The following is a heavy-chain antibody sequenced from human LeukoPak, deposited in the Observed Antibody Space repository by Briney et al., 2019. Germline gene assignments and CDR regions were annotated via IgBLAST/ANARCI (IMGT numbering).Heavy chain of an antibody. CDR3: ARVAARYCSSTSCYGPFDY. V-gene: IGHV1-2*04. CDR2: INPNSGGT. Sequence: ASVEVSCKASGYTFTGYYMHWVRQAPGQGLEWMGWINPNSGGTNYAQKFQGWVTMTRDTSISTAYMELSRLRSDDTAVYYCARVAARYCSSTSCYGPFDYWGQGTLVTVSS. CDR1: GYTFTGYY. D-gene: IGHD2-2*01. J-gene: IGHJ4*02.